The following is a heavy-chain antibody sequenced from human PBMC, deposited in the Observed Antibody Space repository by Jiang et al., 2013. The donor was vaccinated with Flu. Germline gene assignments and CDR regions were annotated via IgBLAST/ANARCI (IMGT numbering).Heavy chain of an antibody. CDR3: AKDMGLYYYDSTGYYGDYYGMDV. Sequence: RLSCVTSGFIFDDYAMHWVRQVPGKGLEWVSGINWDSGRIGYADSVKGRFTVSRDSAKNSLYLQMNSLRAEDTALYYCAKDMGLYYYDSTGYYGDYYGMDVWGQGTTVTVSS. V-gene: IGHV3-9*01. CDR2: INWDSGRI. J-gene: IGHJ6*02. D-gene: IGHD3-22*01. CDR1: GFIFDDYA.